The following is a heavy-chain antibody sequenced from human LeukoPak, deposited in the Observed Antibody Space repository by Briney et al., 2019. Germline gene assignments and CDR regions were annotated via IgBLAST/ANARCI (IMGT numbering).Heavy chain of an antibody. CDR1: GYTFTSYD. CDR2: MNPNSGNT. CDR3: ARSRITIFGVVTQIDY. D-gene: IGHD3-3*01. V-gene: IGHV1-8*01. J-gene: IGHJ4*02. Sequence: GASVTVSCKASGYTFTSYDIDWVRQAPGQGLEWMGWMNPNSGNTGYAQKFQGRVTMTRNTSISTAYMELSSLRSEDTAVCYCARSRITIFGVVTQIDYWGQGTLVTVSS.